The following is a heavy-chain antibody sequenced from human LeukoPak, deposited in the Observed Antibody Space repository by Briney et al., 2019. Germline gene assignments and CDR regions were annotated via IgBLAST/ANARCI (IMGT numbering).Heavy chain of an antibody. Sequence: ASVKVSCKASGYTFTSYYMHWVRQAPGQGLEWMGIINPSGGSTSYAQKFQGRVTMTRDTSISTAYMELSRLRSDDTAVYYCARVREQGIWGQGTLVTVSS. D-gene: IGHD2-15*01. V-gene: IGHV1-46*01. CDR3: ARVREQGI. CDR2: INPSGGST. J-gene: IGHJ4*02. CDR1: GYTFTSYY.